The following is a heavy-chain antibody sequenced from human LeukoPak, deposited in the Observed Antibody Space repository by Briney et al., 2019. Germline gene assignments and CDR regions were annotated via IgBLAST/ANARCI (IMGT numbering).Heavy chain of an antibody. J-gene: IGHJ4*02. V-gene: IGHV1-8*01. CDR2: MNPNSGNT. Sequence: ASVKVSCKASGYTFTSYDINWVRQATGQGLEWMGWMNPNSGNTGYAQKLQGRVTMTRNTSISTAYMELSSLRSEDTALYYCATAAGVSTSSNYYFDNWGQGTLVTVSS. CDR1: GYTFTSYD. CDR3: ATAAGVSTSSNYYFDN. D-gene: IGHD6-13*01.